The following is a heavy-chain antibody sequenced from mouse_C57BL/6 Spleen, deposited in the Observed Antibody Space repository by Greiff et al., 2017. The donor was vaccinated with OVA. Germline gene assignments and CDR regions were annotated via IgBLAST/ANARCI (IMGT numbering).Heavy chain of an antibody. J-gene: IGHJ2*01. CDR3: AREEDSSGYSFDY. D-gene: IGHD3-2*02. CDR1: GFTFSSYA. CDR2: ISDGGSYT. V-gene: IGHV5-4*01. Sequence: EVMLVESGGGLVKPGGSLKLSCAASGFTFSSYAMSWVRQTPEKRLEWVATISDGGSYTYYPDNVKGRFTISRDNAKNNLYLQMSHLKSEDTAMYYCAREEDSSGYSFDYWGQGTTLTVSS.